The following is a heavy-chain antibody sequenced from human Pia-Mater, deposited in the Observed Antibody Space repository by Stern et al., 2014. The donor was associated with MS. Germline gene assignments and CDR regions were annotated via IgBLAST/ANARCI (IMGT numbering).Heavy chain of an antibody. CDR2: MSFVGGNK. CDR1: GFSLSNSG. V-gene: IGHV3-30*03. CDR3: MGVGDAMHV. J-gene: IGHJ6*02. Sequence: AQLVESGGGVVQPGRSLTLSCAASGFSLSNSGMPWVRQAPCKGLEWVAVMSFVGGNKKYGDSVKGRFSISRDMANNTLFLQMNSLRPEDTAVYYCMGVGDAMHVWGQGTTVIVSS.